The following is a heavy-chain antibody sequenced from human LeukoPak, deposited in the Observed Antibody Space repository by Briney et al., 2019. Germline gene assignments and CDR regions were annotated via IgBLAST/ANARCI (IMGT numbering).Heavy chain of an antibody. D-gene: IGHD6-19*01. V-gene: IGHV1-18*04. Sequence: ASVKVSCKASGYTFTDYFIIWVRQAPGQRLEWMGWISAYNGNTNYAQKLQGRVTMTIDTSTSTAYMELRSLRSDDTALYYCARKAVAGTGKFDYGGQETLVSVSS. CDR2: ISAYNGNT. CDR1: GYTFTDYF. J-gene: IGHJ4*02. CDR3: ARKAVAGTGKFDY.